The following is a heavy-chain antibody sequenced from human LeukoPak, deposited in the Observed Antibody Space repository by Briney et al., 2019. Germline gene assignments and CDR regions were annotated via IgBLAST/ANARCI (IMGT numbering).Heavy chain of an antibody. CDR1: GFTFSSYW. D-gene: IGHD5-18*01. V-gene: IGHV3-74*01. Sequence: PGGSLRLSCAASGFTFSSYWMHWVRQAPGKGLVWVSRIRSDGSSTSYADSVKGRFTISRDNAKSTLYLQVSSLRGEDTAVYYCARDRGFSYGIDFWGQGTLVTVSS. CDR2: IRSDGSST. CDR3: ARDRGFSYGIDF. J-gene: IGHJ4*02.